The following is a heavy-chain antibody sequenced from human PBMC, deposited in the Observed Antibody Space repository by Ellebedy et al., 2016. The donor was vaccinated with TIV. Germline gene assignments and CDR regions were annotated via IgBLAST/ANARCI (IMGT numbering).Heavy chain of an antibody. CDR1: GFTFNNYA. CDR3: ARAGSYRFDY. D-gene: IGHD1-26*01. J-gene: IGHJ4*02. Sequence: LSLTCAASGFTFNNYAMSWVRQAPGKGLAWVSTISHTGSRTYYADSVEGRFIISRDNSKKTLYLQMNSLRLEDTGVYFCARAGSYRFDYWGPGSLVTVSS. V-gene: IGHV3-23*01. CDR2: ISHTGSRT.